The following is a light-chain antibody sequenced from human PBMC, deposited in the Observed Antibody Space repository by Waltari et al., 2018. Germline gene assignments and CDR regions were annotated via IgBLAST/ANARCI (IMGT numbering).Light chain of an antibody. V-gene: IGLV1-44*01. CDR3: AAWDDSLTGVV. Sequence: QSVLTQPPSASGTPGQRVTISCSGGISNIGRNTVNWYQQLPGTAPKLLIYSNNQRPSGGPDRFSGSRSGTSASLAISGLQSEDEADYSCAAWDDSLTGVVFGGGTKLTVL. CDR2: SNN. J-gene: IGLJ2*01. CDR1: ISNIGRNT.